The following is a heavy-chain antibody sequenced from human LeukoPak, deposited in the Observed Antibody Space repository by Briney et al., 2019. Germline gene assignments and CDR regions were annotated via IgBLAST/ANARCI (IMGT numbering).Heavy chain of an antibody. J-gene: IGHJ4*02. D-gene: IGHD3-10*01. V-gene: IGHV1-2*06. CDR1: GYTFTDYY. Sequence: ASVKASCKASGYTFTDYYIHWVRQAPGQGLEWMGRINPNSGGTNSAQKFQGRVTMTRDTSINTAYMELSRLISDDTAMYYCAREVEYYGSGSYISPLDYWGQGTLVTVSS. CDR3: AREVEYYGSGSYISPLDY. CDR2: INPNSGGT.